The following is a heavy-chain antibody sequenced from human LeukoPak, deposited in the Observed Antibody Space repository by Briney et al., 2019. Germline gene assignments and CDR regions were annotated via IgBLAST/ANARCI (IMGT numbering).Heavy chain of an antibody. V-gene: IGHV3-20*04. J-gene: IGHJ6*03. CDR2: ISLNGGAS. CDR3: AKDRGTTFYYYYYMDV. Sequence: GGSLRLSCAASGFTFDECGMSWVRQAPGKGLRWAPGISLNGGASGYADSVRGRFTISRDNANNSISLQMNSLRAEDTALYYCAKDRGTTFYYYYYMDVWGKGTTVTVSS. D-gene: IGHD1-7*01. CDR1: GFTFDECG.